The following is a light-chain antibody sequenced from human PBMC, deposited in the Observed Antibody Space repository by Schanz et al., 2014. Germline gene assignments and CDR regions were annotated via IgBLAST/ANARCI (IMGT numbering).Light chain of an antibody. V-gene: IGKV3-15*01. CDR3: QQYNNWPPFT. Sequence: ENVVTQSPGTLSVSPGERATLSCRASESISDNLAWYQHKPGQAPRLLIYGASTRATGIPARFSGSGSGTEFTLTISSLQSEDFAVYYCQQYNNWPPFTFGPGTKVDIK. J-gene: IGKJ3*01. CDR1: ESISDN. CDR2: GAS.